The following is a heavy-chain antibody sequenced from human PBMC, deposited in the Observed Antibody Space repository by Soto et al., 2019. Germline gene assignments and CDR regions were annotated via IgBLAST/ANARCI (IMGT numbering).Heavy chain of an antibody. CDR1: GNTFNTYY. Sequence: QVQLVQSGAEVKKPGASVKLSCKASGNTFNTYYIHWLRQAPGQGLQWMGVINPSGASASYGQKFEGRVTVTRDTSTSTVDMKLSSLRSEDTALYYCATDYSAYSRQHIFDIWCQRTLVTGSS. CDR3: ATDYSAYSRQHIFDI. J-gene: IGHJ3*02. CDR2: INPSGASA. D-gene: IGHD5-12*01. V-gene: IGHV1-46*03.